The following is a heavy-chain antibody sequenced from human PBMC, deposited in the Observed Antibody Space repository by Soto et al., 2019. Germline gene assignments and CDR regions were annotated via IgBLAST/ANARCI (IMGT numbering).Heavy chain of an antibody. CDR2: RYPGDSDT. CDR3: ARLPRDCNKTSCYYADH. Sequence: GESLKISCRGSGYDFNTNWFGWVRQLPGRGLEWVGIRYPGDSDTRYNPSLQGHVTRSVDVTVSTAFLQWRSLETSDTGMYFCARLPRDCNKTSCYYADHWGQGTQVTVSS. D-gene: IGHD3-3*01. CDR1: GYDFNTNW. J-gene: IGHJ4*02. V-gene: IGHV5-51*01.